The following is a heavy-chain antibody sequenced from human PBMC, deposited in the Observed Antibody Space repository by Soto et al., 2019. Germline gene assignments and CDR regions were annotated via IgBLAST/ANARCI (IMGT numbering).Heavy chain of an antibody. Sequence: QVQLQQWGAGLLKPSETLSLTCAVYGGSFSGYYWSWIRQPPGKGLEWIGEINHSGSTNYNPSLKSRVTISVDTFKNQFSLKLSSVTAADTAVYYCASSLYYDYIWGSYRTDAFDIWGQGTMVTVSS. CDR3: ASSLYYDYIWGSYRTDAFDI. CDR2: INHSGST. V-gene: IGHV4-34*01. CDR1: GGSFSGYY. D-gene: IGHD3-16*02. J-gene: IGHJ3*02.